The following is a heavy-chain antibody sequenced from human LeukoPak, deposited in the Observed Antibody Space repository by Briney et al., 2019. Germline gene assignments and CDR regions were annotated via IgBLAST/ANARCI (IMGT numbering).Heavy chain of an antibody. CDR3: ARFVPTHDY. CDR2: IKQDESEK. D-gene: IGHD2-8*01. V-gene: IGHV3-7*01. CDR1: GFTFSSYW. J-gene: IGHJ4*02. Sequence: GGSLRLSCAASGFTFSSYWWSWVRPAPGKGLEWVANIKQDESEKYYVDSVKGRFTISRDNAKNSQYLQMNSLRAEDTAVYYCARFVPTHDYWGQGTLVTVSS.